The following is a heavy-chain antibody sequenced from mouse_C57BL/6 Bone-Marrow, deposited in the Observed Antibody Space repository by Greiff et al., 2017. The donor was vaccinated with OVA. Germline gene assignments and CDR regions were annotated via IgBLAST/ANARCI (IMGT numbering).Heavy chain of an antibody. V-gene: IGHV1-15*01. CDR2: IDPETGGT. CDR1: GYTFTDYE. J-gene: IGHJ2*01. CDR3: TRTTDY. D-gene: IGHD2-12*01. Sequence: VQLQQSGAELVWPGASVTLSCKASGYTFTDYEMHWVKQTPVHGLEWIGAIDPETGGTAYNQKFKGKAILTADKSSSTAYMELRSLTSEDSAVYYCTRTTDYWGQGTTLTVSS.